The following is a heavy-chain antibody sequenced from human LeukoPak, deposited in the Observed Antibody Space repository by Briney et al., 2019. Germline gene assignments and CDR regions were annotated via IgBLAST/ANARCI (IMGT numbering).Heavy chain of an antibody. D-gene: IGHD3-22*01. CDR2: TYYSGST. CDR3: ARVNYCDSSGLDY. CDR1: GGSISSSSYY. J-gene: IGHJ4*02. Sequence: SETLSLTCTVSGGSISSSSYYWGWIRQPPGKGLEWIGNTYYSGSTYYNPSLKSRVTISVDTSKSQFSLKVSSVTAADTAVYYCARVNYCDSSGLDYWGQGTLVTVS. V-gene: IGHV4-39*07.